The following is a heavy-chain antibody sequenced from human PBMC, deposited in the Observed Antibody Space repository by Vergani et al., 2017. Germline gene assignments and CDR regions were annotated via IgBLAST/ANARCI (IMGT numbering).Heavy chain of an antibody. CDR3: GRVADFYGLGSRLLDL. Sequence: QVQLQESGPGLVKPSQTLSLTCTVSGGSISSGDYYWSWLRQPLGKGLEWIGYIYYSGSTYYNPSLKSRVTKSVDTSKNQFSLKLSSVTAADTAVYYCGRVADFYGLGSRLLDLWGQGILVTVSS. J-gene: IGHJ5*02. V-gene: IGHV4-30-4*08. D-gene: IGHD3-10*01. CDR2: IYYSGST. CDR1: GGSISSGDYY.